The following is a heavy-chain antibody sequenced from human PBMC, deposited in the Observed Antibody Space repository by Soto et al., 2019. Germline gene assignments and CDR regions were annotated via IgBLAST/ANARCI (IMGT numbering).Heavy chain of an antibody. V-gene: IGHV3-11*01. Sequence: GGSLRLSCAASGFTFSHYYMTWIRQAPGMGLEWISYISGSGNSIYYADSVKGRFSISRDNAKNSLYLQMNSLRAEDTAVYYCARDEGIHGSLLANRYWGQGTPVTVSS. CDR1: GFTFSHYY. D-gene: IGHD1-26*01. CDR3: ARDEGIHGSLLANRY. J-gene: IGHJ4*02. CDR2: ISGSGNSI.